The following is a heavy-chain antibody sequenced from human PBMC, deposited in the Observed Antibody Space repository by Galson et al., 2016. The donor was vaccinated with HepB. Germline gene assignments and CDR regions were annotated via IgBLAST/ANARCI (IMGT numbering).Heavy chain of an antibody. D-gene: IGHD6-13*01. J-gene: IGHJ4*02. CDR1: GYNFTSYW. CDR3: ARHDSSSWYTPPHYLDY. CDR2: IYPGDSDT. Sequence: QSGAEVKEPGESLKISCKGSGYNFTSYWIGWVRQMPGKGLEWMGIIYPGDSDTRYSPSFQGRVTFSADKSISTAYLQWRSLKASDTAMYYCARHDSSSWYTPPHYLDYWGQGTLVTVSS. V-gene: IGHV5-51*01.